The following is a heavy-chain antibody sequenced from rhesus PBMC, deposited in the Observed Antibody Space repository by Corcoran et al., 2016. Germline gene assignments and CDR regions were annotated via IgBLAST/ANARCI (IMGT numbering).Heavy chain of an antibody. V-gene: IGHV4-122*02. D-gene: IGHD6-31*01. CDR1: GYSISRGSY. CDR2: ITYSGST. Sequence: QVQLQESGPGLVKPSETLSLTCAVSGYSISRGSYWSWIRQPPGKGLEWIGYITYSGSTSYNPSLKSRVTISRDTSKNQFSLKLSSVTAADTAVYYCARGGSSGLDFDYWGQGVLVTVSS. J-gene: IGHJ4*01. CDR3: ARGGSSGLDFDY.